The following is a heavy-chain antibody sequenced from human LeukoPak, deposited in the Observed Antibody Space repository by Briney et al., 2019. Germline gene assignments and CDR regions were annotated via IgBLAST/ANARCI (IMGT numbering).Heavy chain of an antibody. CDR1: GFTFSSYA. CDR3: AKDRPTSYYYDSSGYIDAFDI. Sequence: GGSLRLSCAASGFTFSSYAMSWVRQAPGKGLEWVSAISGSGGSTYYADSVKGRFTISRDNSKNTLYLQMNSLRAEDTAVYYCAKDRPTSYYYDSSGYIDAFDIWGQGTMVTVSS. V-gene: IGHV3-23*01. CDR2: ISGSGGST. J-gene: IGHJ3*02. D-gene: IGHD3-22*01.